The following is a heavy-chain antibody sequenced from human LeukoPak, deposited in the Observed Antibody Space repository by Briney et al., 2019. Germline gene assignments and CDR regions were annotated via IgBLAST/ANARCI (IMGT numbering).Heavy chain of an antibody. V-gene: IGHV4-34*01. J-gene: IGHJ4*02. D-gene: IGHD3-3*01. CDR3: AGGRGKKLRFLEWLLVAPFDY. Sequence: PSETLSLTCAVYGGSFSGYYWSWIRQPPGKGLEWIGEINHSGSTNYNPSLKSRVTISVDTSKNQFSLKLSSVTAADTAVYYCAGGRGKKLRFLEWLLVAPFDYWGQGTLVTVSS. CDR1: GGSFSGYY. CDR2: INHSGST.